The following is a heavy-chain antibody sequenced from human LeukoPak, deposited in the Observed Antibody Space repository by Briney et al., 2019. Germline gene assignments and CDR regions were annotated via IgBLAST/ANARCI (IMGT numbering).Heavy chain of an antibody. J-gene: IGHJ4*02. Sequence: SGGSLRLSCAASGFTFTTYWMHWVRQAPGKGLVWVSHINSDGSITSYADSVKGRFTISRDNAKNTLYLQMNSLRAEDTAVYYCAKGGTTVVDYWGQGTLVTVSS. D-gene: IGHD4-23*01. CDR3: AKGGTTVVDY. V-gene: IGHV3-74*01. CDR2: INSDGSIT. CDR1: GFTFTTYW.